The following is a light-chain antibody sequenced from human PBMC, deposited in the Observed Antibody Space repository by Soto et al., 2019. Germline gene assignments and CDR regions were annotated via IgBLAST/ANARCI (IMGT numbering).Light chain of an antibody. CDR3: AAWDDSLGGWV. J-gene: IGLJ3*02. Sequence: QSVLTQPPSASGTPGQRVTISCSGSSSNIGSNTVNWYHQVPGTAPKLLIYNNDQRPSGVPDRFSGSKSGTSASLAISGLQSDDEADYYCAAWDDSLGGWVFGGGTKVTVL. CDR2: NND. CDR1: SSNIGSNT. V-gene: IGLV1-44*01.